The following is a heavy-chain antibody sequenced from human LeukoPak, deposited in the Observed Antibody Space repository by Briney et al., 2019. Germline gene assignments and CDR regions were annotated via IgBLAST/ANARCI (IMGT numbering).Heavy chain of an antibody. D-gene: IGHD2-15*01. J-gene: IGHJ6*02. Sequence: PGGSLRLSCAASGFTFSSYAMHWVRQAPGKGLEWVAVISYDGSNKYYADSVKGRFTISRDNSKNTLYLQMNSLRAEDTAVYYCARAPPSQVVVVVAATKGMDVWGQGTTVTVSS. V-gene: IGHV3-30-3*01. CDR2: ISYDGSNK. CDR3: ARAPPSQVVVVVAATKGMDV. CDR1: GFTFSSYA.